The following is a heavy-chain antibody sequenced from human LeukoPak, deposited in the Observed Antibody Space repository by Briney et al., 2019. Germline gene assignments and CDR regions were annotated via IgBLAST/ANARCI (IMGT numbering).Heavy chain of an antibody. J-gene: IGHJ3*02. D-gene: IGHD1-1*01. CDR2: ISSSSSYI. V-gene: IGHV3-21*01. CDR3: ARDQGTDPDAFDI. CDR1: GFTFSSYS. Sequence: GGTLRLSCAASGFTFSSYSMNWVRQAPGKGLEWVSSISSSSSYIYYADSVKGGFTISRDNAKTSLYLQMNSLRAEDTAVYYCARDQGTDPDAFDIWGQGTMVTVSS.